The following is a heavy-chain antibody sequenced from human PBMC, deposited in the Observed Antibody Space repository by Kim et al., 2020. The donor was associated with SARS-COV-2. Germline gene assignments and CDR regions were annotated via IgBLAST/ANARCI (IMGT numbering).Heavy chain of an antibody. D-gene: IGHD6-19*01. V-gene: IGHV4-59*13. J-gene: IGHJ4*02. CDR1: GGTTSSYY. CDR3: ARDSSGYFDY. Sequence: SETLSLTCLVSGGTTSSYYWSWIRQPPGKGLEWIGYIYYSGSTNYNPSLKSRVTIPVETSKNQFYLKLSSVPAADTAVYYCARDSSGYFDYWDQGTLGSVSS. CDR2: IYYSGST.